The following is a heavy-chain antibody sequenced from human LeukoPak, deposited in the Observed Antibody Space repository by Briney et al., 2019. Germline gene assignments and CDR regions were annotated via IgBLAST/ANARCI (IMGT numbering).Heavy chain of an antibody. J-gene: IGHJ4*02. CDR1: GFTFSSYA. CDR3: AKVVDFWSGYPSSGP. Sequence: GGSLRLSCAASGFTFSSYAMSWVRQAPGKGLEWVSAISGSGGSTYYADSVKGRFTISRDNSKNTLYLQMNSLRAEDTAVYYCAKVVDFWSGYPSSGPWGQGTLVTVSS. CDR2: ISGSGGST. D-gene: IGHD3-3*01. V-gene: IGHV3-23*01.